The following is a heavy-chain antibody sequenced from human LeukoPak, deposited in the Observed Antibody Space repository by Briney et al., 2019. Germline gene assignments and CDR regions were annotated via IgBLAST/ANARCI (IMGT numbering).Heavy chain of an antibody. J-gene: IGHJ4*02. CDR1: GFTFDDYT. Sequence: GGSLRLSCAASGFTFDDYTMHWVRQAPGKGLEWVSLISWDGGSTYYADSVKGRFTISRDNSKNSLYLQMNSLRTEDTALYYCAKDILPNFYDSSGYFDYWGQGTLVTVSS. CDR2: ISWDGGST. CDR3: AKDILPNFYDSSGYFDY. D-gene: IGHD3-22*01. V-gene: IGHV3-43*01.